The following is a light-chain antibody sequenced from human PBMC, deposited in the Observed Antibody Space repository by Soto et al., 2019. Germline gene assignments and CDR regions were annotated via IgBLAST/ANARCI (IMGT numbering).Light chain of an antibody. J-gene: IGKJ4*01. CDR1: QGMSTY. Sequence: DLRLTQSPSFLSASVGDTVTITCRASQGMSTYLAWYQQKPGKVPKLLIRSASTLQSGVPPRFSGGGSGTEFTLTISTLQPDDSGIYYCQQLNGYQLAFGGGTNVEIK. CDR2: SAS. CDR3: QQLNGYQLA. V-gene: IGKV1-9*01.